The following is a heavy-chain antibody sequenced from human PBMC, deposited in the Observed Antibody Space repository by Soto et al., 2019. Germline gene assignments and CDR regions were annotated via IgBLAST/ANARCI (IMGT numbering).Heavy chain of an antibody. CDR1: GGSVSSGIYY. CDR3: AREVVVAATKSGYWFDP. J-gene: IGHJ5*02. CDR2: IYYSGST. Sequence: SETLSLTCTVSGGSVSSGIYYWSWIRQPPGKGLELIGYIYYSGSTNYNPSLKSRVTISVDTSKNQFTLKLSSVTAADTAVYYCAREVVVAATKSGYWFDPWGQGTLVTVS. V-gene: IGHV4-61*01. D-gene: IGHD2-15*01.